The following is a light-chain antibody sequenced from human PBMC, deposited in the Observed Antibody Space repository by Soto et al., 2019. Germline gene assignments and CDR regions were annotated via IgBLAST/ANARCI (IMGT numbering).Light chain of an antibody. J-gene: IGKJ1*01. V-gene: IGKV3-15*01. CDR2: GAS. CDR3: QQYNDWPET. Sequence: EIVMTQSPATLSVSPGERVTLSCRASQSVSSNLAWYQQKPGQGPRLLIYGASTRATGIPARFSGSGSGTEFTLTISSLQSEDLEVYYCQQYNDWPETFGQGTKVDI. CDR1: QSVSSN.